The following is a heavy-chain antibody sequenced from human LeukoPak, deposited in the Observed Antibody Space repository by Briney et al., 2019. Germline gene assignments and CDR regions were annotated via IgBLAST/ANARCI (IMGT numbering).Heavy chain of an antibody. CDR3: ATDRIVGASAFDV. Sequence: GGSLRLSCAGSGFSFSHTWMNWVRQAPGKGLEYIGRIKSRTNGGEATEYAAAVTGRFFISRDDSASTLYLHLNSLKTEDTAVYYCATDRIVGASAFDVWGQGTMVTVSS. CDR1: GFSFSHTW. CDR2: IKSRTNGGEAT. V-gene: IGHV3-15*01. J-gene: IGHJ3*01. D-gene: IGHD1-26*01.